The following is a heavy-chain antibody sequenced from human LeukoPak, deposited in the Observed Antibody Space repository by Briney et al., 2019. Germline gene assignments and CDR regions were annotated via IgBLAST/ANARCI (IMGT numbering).Heavy chain of an antibody. CDR2: ISASGTLT. D-gene: IGHD2-2*01. CDR3: AREGHGYCSSTSCSLLAFDI. J-gene: IGHJ3*02. CDR1: GFTFSSYF. V-gene: IGHV3-48*04. Sequence: GGSLRLSCAASGFTFSSYFMNWVRQAPGKGLEWISYISASGTLTHYADSVEGRFTISRDNAKNSLYLQMNSLRAEDTAVYYCAREGHGYCSSTSCSLLAFDIWGQGTMVTVSS.